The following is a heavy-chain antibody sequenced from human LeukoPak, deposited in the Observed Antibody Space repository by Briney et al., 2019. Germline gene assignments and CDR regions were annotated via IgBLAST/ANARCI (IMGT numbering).Heavy chain of an antibody. D-gene: IGHD2-8*01. J-gene: IGHJ4*02. CDR2: ISSSSSYI. CDR3: ARVVLGYCTNGVCYYGGSFDY. Sequence: GGSLRLSCAASGCTFSSYSMNWVRQAPGKGLEWVSSISSSSSYIYYADSVKGRFTIARDNAKNSLYLQLNSLRAEDTAVYYCARVVLGYCTNGVCYYGGSFDYWGQGTLVTVSS. CDR1: GCTFSSYS. V-gene: IGHV3-21*01.